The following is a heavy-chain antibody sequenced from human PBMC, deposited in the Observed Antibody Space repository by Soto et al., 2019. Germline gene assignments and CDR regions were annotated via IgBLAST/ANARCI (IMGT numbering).Heavy chain of an antibody. CDR2: VYENGYT. CDR3: ARQGDYYDSSGYYYD. Sequence: SETLSLTCAVSGDSISSSNWWSWVRQAPGKGLEWIGEVYENGYTNYNPSLKSRGTILVDTSKNQFSLKLSSVTAADTAVYYCARQGDYYDSSGYYYDWGQGTLVTVSS. V-gene: IGHV4-4*02. J-gene: IGHJ4*02. D-gene: IGHD3-22*01. CDR1: GDSISSSNW.